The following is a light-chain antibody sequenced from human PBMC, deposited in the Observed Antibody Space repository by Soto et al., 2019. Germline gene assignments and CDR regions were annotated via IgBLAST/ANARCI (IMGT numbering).Light chain of an antibody. CDR3: QQRSNWPLT. Sequence: EIVLTQSPATLSLSPGERATHTCRASQNVRSYLAWYQQKPGQVRRLLIYDASNRATGIPARFSGSGSGTDFTLTISSLEPEDFAVYYCQQRSNWPLTFGGGIKVEIK. V-gene: IGKV3-11*01. CDR2: DAS. J-gene: IGKJ4*01. CDR1: QNVRSY.